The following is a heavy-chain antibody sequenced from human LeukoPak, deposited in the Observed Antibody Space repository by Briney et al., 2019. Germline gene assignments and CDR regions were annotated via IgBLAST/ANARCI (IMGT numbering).Heavy chain of an antibody. CDR2: IYHSGST. J-gene: IGHJ4*02. D-gene: IGHD3-10*01. CDR1: GYSISSGYY. CDR3: ARYGSGYY. Sequence: PSETLSLTCTVSGYSISSGYYWGWIRQPPGKGLEWIGSIYHSGSTYYNPSLKSRVTISVGTSKNQFSLKLSSVTAADTAVYYCARYGSGYYWGQGTLVTVSS. V-gene: IGHV4-38-2*02.